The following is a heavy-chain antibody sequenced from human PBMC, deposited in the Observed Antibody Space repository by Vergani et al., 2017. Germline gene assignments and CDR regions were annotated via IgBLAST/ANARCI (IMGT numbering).Heavy chain of an antibody. Sequence: VQLVESGGELVQPGRPLRLSCTASGFTFGDDAISWFRQAPGKGPEWVAVISYDGSNKYYADSVKGRFTISRDNSKNTLYLQMNSLRAEDTAVYYCARDLVAAAGTNYYMDVWGKGTTVTVSS. J-gene: IGHJ6*03. CDR3: ARDLVAAAGTNYYMDV. CDR1: GFTFGDDA. CDR2: ISYDGSNK. V-gene: IGHV3-30-3*01. D-gene: IGHD6-13*01.